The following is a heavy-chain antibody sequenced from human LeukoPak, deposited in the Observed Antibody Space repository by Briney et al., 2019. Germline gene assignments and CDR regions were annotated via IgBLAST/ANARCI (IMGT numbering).Heavy chain of an antibody. Sequence: ASVNVSCKVSGYTLTGLSIHWVRQAPGKGLEWMGWINAGNGNTKYSQKFQGRVTITRDTSASTAYMELSSLRSEDTAVYYCAFFSFRDGWFGELYFPVWGQGTTVTVSS. J-gene: IGHJ6*02. V-gene: IGHV1-3*01. CDR1: GYTLTGLS. CDR2: INAGNGNT. CDR3: AFFSFRDGWFGELYFPV. D-gene: IGHD3-10*01.